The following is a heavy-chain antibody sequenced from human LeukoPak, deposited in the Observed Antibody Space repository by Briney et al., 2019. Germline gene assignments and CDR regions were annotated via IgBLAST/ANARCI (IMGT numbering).Heavy chain of an antibody. D-gene: IGHD6-19*01. V-gene: IGHV3-74*01. CDR3: ASGWVEKDY. CDR1: GFSFSDYW. J-gene: IGHJ4*02. Sequence: PGGSLRLSCAASGFSFSDYWMNWVRQAPGKGLVWVSRINIDGSSTSYADSVKGRFTITRDNAKNTLYLQMNSLRAEDTAVYYCASGWVEKDYWGQGTLVTVSS. CDR2: INIDGSST.